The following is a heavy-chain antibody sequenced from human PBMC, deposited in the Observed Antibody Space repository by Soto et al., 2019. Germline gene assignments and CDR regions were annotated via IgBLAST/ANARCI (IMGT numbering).Heavy chain of an antibody. V-gene: IGHV4-30-4*01. Sequence: QVQLQESGPGLVKPSQTLSLTCTVSGDSISSGDFYWSWIRQPPGKVLEWIGHIYYGGSTYYNPSCKSRAAISVDTSKNQFSLKLNSVTAADTAVYYCARESGPGSFDWFDPWGQGTLVTVSS. CDR1: GDSISSGDFY. D-gene: IGHD3-10*01. CDR3: ARESGPGSFDWFDP. CDR2: IYYGGST. J-gene: IGHJ5*02.